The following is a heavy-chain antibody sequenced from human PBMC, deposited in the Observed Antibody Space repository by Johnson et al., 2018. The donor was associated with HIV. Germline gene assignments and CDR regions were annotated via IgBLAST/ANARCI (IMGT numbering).Heavy chain of an antibody. CDR2: IRGSGDST. V-gene: IGHV3-23*04. CDR3: ARDNPYTTAMGMGGAFDI. CDR1: GFTFSSYA. D-gene: IGHD1-1*01. J-gene: IGHJ3*02. Sequence: VQLVESGGGLVQPGGSLRLSCAASGFTFSSYAMSWVRQAPGKGLEWVSAIRGSGDSTGYADSVKGRFTISRDNAKNSLYLQMKSLRADDTALYYCARDNPYTTAMGMGGAFDIWGQGTMVTVSS.